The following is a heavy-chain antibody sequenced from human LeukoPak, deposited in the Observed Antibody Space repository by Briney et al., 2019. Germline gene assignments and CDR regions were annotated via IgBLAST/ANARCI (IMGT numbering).Heavy chain of an antibody. D-gene: IGHD3-22*01. CDR1: GGTFSSYA. J-gene: IGHJ5*02. CDR2: IIPIFGTA. V-gene: IGHV1-69*13. Sequence: SVKVSCKASGGTFSSYAISWVRQASGQGLEWMGGIIPIFGTANYAQKFQGRVTITADESTSTAYMELSSLRSEDTAVYYCARARNPITMIVVASNWFDPWGQGTLVTVSS. CDR3: ARARNPITMIVVASNWFDP.